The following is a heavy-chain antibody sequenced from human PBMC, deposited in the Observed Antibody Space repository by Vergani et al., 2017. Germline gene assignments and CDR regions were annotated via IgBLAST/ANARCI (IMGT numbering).Heavy chain of an antibody. CDR1: GGSMSGYY. CDR2: MYHSGST. J-gene: IGHJ5*02. CDR3: GRVADFYGWGSRLLDL. D-gene: IGHD3-10*01. V-gene: IGHV4-59*01. Sequence: QVQLQESGPGLVKPSETLSLTCTVSGGSMSGYYWSWIRQPPGKELEWIGYMYHSGSTNYNPSLDTRVTISGDTSKNQFSLKLNSVTAADTAVYYCGRVADFYGWGSRLLDLWGQGILVTVSS.